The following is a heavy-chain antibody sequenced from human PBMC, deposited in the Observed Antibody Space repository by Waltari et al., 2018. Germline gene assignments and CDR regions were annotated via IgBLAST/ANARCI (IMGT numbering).Heavy chain of an antibody. Sequence: QVQLVESGGGVVQPGRSLRLSCAASGFTFSSYGMHWVRQAPGKELEWGAVIWYDGINKYYADSVKGRFTISRDNSKNTLYLQMNSLRAEDTAVYYCAREGYVSYDSSPGHDAFDIWGQGTMVTVSS. CDR1: GFTFSSYG. CDR2: IWYDGINK. J-gene: IGHJ3*02. D-gene: IGHD3-22*01. V-gene: IGHV3-33*01. CDR3: AREGYVSYDSSPGHDAFDI.